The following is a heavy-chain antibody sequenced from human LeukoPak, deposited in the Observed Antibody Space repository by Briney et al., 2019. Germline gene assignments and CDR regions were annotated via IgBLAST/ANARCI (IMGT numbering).Heavy chain of an antibody. Sequence: ASVKVSCKASGGTFSSYAISWVRQAPGQGLEWIGWISPYNGNSNYAQNLQDRVTMTTDTSTSTTYMELRSLRSDDTAVYYCARGFPMGAITAYYNYMDVWGKGTTVTVSS. CDR2: ISPYNGNS. CDR3: ARGFPMGAITAYYNYMDV. J-gene: IGHJ6*03. D-gene: IGHD1-26*01. V-gene: IGHV1-18*01. CDR1: GGTFSSYA.